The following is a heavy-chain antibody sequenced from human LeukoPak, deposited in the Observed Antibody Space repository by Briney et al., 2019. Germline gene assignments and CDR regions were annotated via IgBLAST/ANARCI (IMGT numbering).Heavy chain of an antibody. D-gene: IGHD3-22*01. V-gene: IGHV1-69*04. J-gene: IGHJ4*02. Sequence: SVKVSCKASGGTSNSHAISWVRQAPGQGLEWMGRIIPNLGTTNRAQNFQDRVTLTADKSTNTAYMELTSLTSDDTAVYYCATANDGGGYQWGDFFDFWGQGTLVTVSS. CDR1: GGTSNSHA. CDR2: IIPNLGTT. CDR3: ATANDGGGYQWGDFFDF.